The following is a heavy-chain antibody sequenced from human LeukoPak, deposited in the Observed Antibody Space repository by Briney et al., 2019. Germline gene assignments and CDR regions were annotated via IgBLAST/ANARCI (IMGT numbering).Heavy chain of an antibody. Sequence: GGSLRLSCAASGFTFSSYAMSWVRQAPGKGLEWVSAISGSGGSTYYADSVKGRFTISRDNAKNSLYLQMNSLRAEDTAVYYCARQSGRLSRIDYWGQGTLVTVSS. CDR2: ISGSGGST. V-gene: IGHV3-23*01. CDR3: ARQSGRLSRIDY. J-gene: IGHJ4*02. D-gene: IGHD1-26*01. CDR1: GFTFSSYA.